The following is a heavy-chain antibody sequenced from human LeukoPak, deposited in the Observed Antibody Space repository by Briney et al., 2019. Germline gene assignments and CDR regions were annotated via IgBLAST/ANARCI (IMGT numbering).Heavy chain of an antibody. CDR2: INHSGST. Sequence: KPSETLSLXCAVYGGSYSGYYWSWIRRPPGKGLESIGEINHSGSTNYNPSLKSRVTISVDTSKNQFSLKLSSVTAADTAVYYCARGESYYYDSSGYYHNWFDPWGQGTLVTVSS. CDR1: GGSYSGYY. CDR3: ARGESYYYDSSGYYHNWFDP. V-gene: IGHV4-34*01. D-gene: IGHD3-22*01. J-gene: IGHJ5*02.